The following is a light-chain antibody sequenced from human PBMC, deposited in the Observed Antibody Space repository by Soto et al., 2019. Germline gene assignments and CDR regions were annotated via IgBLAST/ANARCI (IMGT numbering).Light chain of an antibody. J-gene: IGKJ1*01. Sequence: DIQMTQSPSTLSASVGDRVTVTCRASQSISSSLAWFQQKPGKAPKLLMYHVSRLNSGVSSRFIGSGSGTEFSLTTSSLQPHDFPTYYCQQYDTHFWTFGQGPKVETK. CDR2: HVS. V-gene: IGKV1-5*03. CDR3: QQYDTHFWT. CDR1: QSISSS.